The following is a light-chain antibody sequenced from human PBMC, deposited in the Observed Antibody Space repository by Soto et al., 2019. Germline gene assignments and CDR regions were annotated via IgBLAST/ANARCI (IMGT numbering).Light chain of an antibody. CDR2: GPS. CDR1: QSVDNIY. J-gene: IGKJ1*01. V-gene: IGKV3-20*01. Sequence: ESVLTQSPGPLSLSPGEIATLSCRASQSVDNIYLAWYQQKPGRAPSLLIYGPSGRATGIPDRFSGSGSGTDFTLTISRLEPEDFAVYYCHQYGDSPWTFGQGTRVEIK. CDR3: HQYGDSPWT.